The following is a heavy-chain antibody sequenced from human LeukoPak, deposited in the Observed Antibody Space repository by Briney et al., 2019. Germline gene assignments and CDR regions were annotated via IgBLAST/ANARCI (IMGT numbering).Heavy chain of an antibody. CDR3: ARGGYSYGNQQY. V-gene: IGHV4-30-4*07. Sequence: SETLSLTSTVSVGSISSGGYSWSWIRQPPGKGLEWLGYIYYSGSTSYNPPLKSRVLISLYTSKNQFSLKMSSVTAAATAVFYCARGGYSYGNQQYWGRGTLVSVSS. D-gene: IGHD5-18*01. CDR2: IYYSGST. CDR1: VGSISSGGYS. J-gene: IGHJ4*02.